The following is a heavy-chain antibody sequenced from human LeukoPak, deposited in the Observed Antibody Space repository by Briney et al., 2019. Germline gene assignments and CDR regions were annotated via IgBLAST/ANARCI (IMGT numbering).Heavy chain of an antibody. Sequence: PGGSLRLSCAASGFTFSDYYMSWIRQAPGKGLEWVSYISSSGSTIYYADSVKGRFTISRDNAKNSLYLQMNSLRAEDTAVYYCARGGRAYYYDSSDSLLMGYYYYMDVWGKGTTVTISS. CDR3: ARGGRAYYYDSSDSLLMGYYYYMDV. CDR1: GFTFSDYY. J-gene: IGHJ6*03. D-gene: IGHD3-22*01. V-gene: IGHV3-11*04. CDR2: ISSSGSTI.